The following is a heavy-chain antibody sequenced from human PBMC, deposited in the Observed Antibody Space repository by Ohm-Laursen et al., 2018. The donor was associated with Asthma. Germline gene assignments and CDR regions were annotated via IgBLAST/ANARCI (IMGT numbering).Heavy chain of an antibody. D-gene: IGHD1-14*01. CDR2: FDPEDGET. Sequence: GASVKVSCKVSGYTLTELSMHWVRQAPGKGLEWMGGFDPEDGETIYAQKFQGRVTMTEDTSTDTAYMELSSLRSEDTAVYYCATDSAVSTLGYYYYGMDVWGQGTTVTVSS. CDR3: ATDSAVSTLGYYYYGMDV. J-gene: IGHJ6*02. CDR1: GYTLTELS. V-gene: IGHV1-24*01.